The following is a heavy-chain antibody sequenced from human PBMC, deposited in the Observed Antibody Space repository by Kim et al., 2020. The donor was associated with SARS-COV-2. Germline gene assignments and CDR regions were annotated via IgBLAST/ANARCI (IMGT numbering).Heavy chain of an antibody. D-gene: IGHD2-15*01. V-gene: IGHV4-59*13. Sequence: SETLSLTCAVSGGSINSYYWTWIRQPPGKGLEWIGNVHSRGTTNYNPSLKSRVTIAVDTSKNQVSLNVTSVTAAATAVYYCAGFCGGGSCPDHWGQGTLVSVSS. CDR2: VHSRGTT. J-gene: IGHJ4*02. CDR1: GGSINSYY. CDR3: AGFCGGGSCPDH.